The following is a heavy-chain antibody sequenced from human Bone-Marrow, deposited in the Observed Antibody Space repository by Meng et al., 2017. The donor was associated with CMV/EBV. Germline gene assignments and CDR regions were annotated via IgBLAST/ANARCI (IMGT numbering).Heavy chain of an antibody. Sequence: GGSLRLSCAASGFTFSNYWMSWVRQAPGKGLEWVANIKHGASEKNYVGSVRGRFTISRDDAQNLVYLQMSSLRAEDTAVYYCGRDMAVWGQGTTVTVSS. V-gene: IGHV3-7*01. CDR3: GRDMAV. D-gene: IGHD5-24*01. CDR1: GFTFSNYW. J-gene: IGHJ6*02. CDR2: IKHGASEK.